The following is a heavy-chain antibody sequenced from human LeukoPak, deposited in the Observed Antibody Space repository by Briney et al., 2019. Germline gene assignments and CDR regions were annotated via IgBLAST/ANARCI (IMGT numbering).Heavy chain of an antibody. J-gene: IGHJ3*02. CDR1: GGSINSGDYY. V-gene: IGHV4-61*08. CDR2: IYYSGST. CDR3: ARAYDFWSGYSPDAFDI. D-gene: IGHD3-3*01. Sequence: SETLSLTCTVSGGSINSGDYYWSWIRQPPGKGLEWIGYIYYSGSTNYNPSLKSRVTMSVDTSKNQFSLKLSSVTAADTAVYYCARAYDFWSGYSPDAFDIWGQGTMVTVSS.